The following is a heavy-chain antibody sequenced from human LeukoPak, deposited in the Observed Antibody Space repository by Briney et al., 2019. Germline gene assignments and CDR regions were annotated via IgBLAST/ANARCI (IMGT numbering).Heavy chain of an antibody. Sequence: PGGSLRLSCAASGFTFSSYAVSWVRQAPGKGLEWVSAISGSGGSTYYADSVKGRFTISRDNSKNTLYLQMNSLRAEDTAVYYCAKDLVSPDYGGTPSDYWGQGTLVTVSS. CDR1: GFTFSSYA. J-gene: IGHJ4*02. D-gene: IGHD4-23*01. CDR3: AKDLVSPDYGGTPSDY. CDR2: ISGSGGST. V-gene: IGHV3-23*01.